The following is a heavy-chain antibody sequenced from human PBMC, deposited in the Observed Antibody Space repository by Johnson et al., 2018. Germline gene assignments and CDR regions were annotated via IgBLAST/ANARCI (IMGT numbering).Heavy chain of an antibody. CDR1: GFTFSSYA. D-gene: IGHD1-26*01. CDR3: VREPVEGPLDY. CDR2: IIVAGTT. V-gene: IGHV3-23*04. Sequence: VRLVESGGGLVQPGESLRLSCAASGFTFSSYAMDWVRQAPGKGPEWVSAIIVAGTTYYADFVKGRFTISRDNSKNTVYLQKNNVRAEDTALYYRVREPVEGPLDYWGQGILVTVAP. J-gene: IGHJ4*02.